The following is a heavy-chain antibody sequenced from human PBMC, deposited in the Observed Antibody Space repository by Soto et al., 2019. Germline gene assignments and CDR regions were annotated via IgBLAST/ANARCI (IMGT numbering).Heavy chain of an antibody. V-gene: IGHV4-4*07. CDR1: GGSISSYY. Sequence: TLALTCTVSGGSISSYYWSWIRQPAGKGLEWIGRIYTSGSTNYNPSLKSRVTMSVDTSKNQFSLTLSSVTAADTAVYYCAPEYHDFWSGVLYYGMDVCGLGTTDT. CDR2: IYTSGST. CDR3: APEYHDFWSGVLYYGMDV. J-gene: IGHJ6*02. D-gene: IGHD3-3*01.